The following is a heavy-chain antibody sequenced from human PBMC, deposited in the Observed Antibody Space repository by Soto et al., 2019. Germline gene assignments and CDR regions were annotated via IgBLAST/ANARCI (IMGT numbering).Heavy chain of an antibody. CDR3: VKDESINWYSGHFRH. CDR2: IYSGGSI. D-gene: IGHD6-13*01. Sequence: PGGSLRLSCAASGFTVSSNYMSWVRQAPGKGLEWVSVIYSGGSIGYGDSVKGRFAISRDNAKNSLHLQMNSLSAEDTAFYYCVKDESINWYSGHFRHWGQGTLVTVSS. V-gene: IGHV3-53*05. J-gene: IGHJ1*01. CDR1: GFTVSSNY.